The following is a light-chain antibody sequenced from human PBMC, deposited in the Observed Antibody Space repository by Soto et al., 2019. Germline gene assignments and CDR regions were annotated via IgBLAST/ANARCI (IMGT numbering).Light chain of an antibody. J-gene: IGLJ2*01. CDR2: DVS. Sequence: QSALTQPRSVSGSPGQSVTISCTGTSSDVGGYNYVSWYQQHPSKAPKVLIYDVSKRPSGVPDRFSGSKSGNTASLTISGLQAEDEADYYCCSYAGSYTLVFGGGTKLTVL. CDR1: SSDVGGYNY. V-gene: IGLV2-11*01. CDR3: CSYAGSYTLV.